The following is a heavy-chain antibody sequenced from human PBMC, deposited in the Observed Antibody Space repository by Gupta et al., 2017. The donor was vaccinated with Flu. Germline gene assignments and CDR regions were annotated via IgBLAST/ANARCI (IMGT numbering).Heavy chain of an antibody. D-gene: IGHD2-15*01. Sequence: IRQSPGKGLEYIGNVDYSGSTYYNPSLKSRVTISVDTSKNQFSLRLNSVTAADTAVYYCGRRGVVGAGYFDSWGQGTLVTVSS. J-gene: IGHJ4*02. CDR2: VDYSGST. V-gene: IGHV4-39*01. CDR3: GRRGVVGAGYFDS.